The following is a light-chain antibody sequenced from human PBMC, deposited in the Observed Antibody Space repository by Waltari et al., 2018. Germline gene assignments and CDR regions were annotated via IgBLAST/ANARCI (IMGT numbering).Light chain of an antibody. Sequence: QSALTQPPSASGSPGQSVTISCTGTRSDIGADNYVTWYQQHPGKAPKFIIFEVTKRPSGVPDRFSGSKSGITASLTISGLQPEDEADYYCSSYAGSNYLVFGGGTKLTVL. J-gene: IGLJ2*01. CDR2: EVT. CDR3: SSYAGSNYLV. CDR1: RSDIGADNY. V-gene: IGLV2-8*01.